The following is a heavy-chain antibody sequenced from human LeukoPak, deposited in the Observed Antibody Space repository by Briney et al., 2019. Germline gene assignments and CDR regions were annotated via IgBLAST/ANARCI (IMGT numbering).Heavy chain of an antibody. CDR3: AKVRWFGELNPCDY. D-gene: IGHD3-10*01. J-gene: IGHJ4*02. CDR2: ISGSGGST. Sequence: GGSLRLSCAASGFNFGSYAMDWVRQAPGKGLEWVSAISGSGGSTYYADSVKGRFTISRDNSKNTLYLQMNSLRAEDTAVYYCAKVRWFGELNPCDYWGQGTLVTVSS. CDR1: GFNFGSYA. V-gene: IGHV3-23*01.